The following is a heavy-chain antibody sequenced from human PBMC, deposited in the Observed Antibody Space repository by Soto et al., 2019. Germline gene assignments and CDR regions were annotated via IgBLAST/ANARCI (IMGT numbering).Heavy chain of an antibody. J-gene: IGHJ6*03. CDR2: INHSGST. CDR1: GGSFSGYY. D-gene: IGHD3-10*01. V-gene: IGHV4-34*01. CDR3: ARLPLRGVRYYYYMDV. Sequence: QVQLQQWGAGLLKPSETLSLTCAVYGGSFSGYYWSWIRQPPGKGLEWIGEINHSGSTNYNPSLKSRVTISVDTSKNQFALKLSSVTAADTAVYYCARLPLRGVRYYYYMDVWGKGTTVTVSS.